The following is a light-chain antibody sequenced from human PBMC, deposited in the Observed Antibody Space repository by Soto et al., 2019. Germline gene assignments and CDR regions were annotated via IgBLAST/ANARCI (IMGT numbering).Light chain of an antibody. CDR2: WAS. CDR1: QSVLSSSNNKNY. J-gene: IGKJ1*01. CDR3: QQYYSSPLT. V-gene: IGKV4-1*01. Sequence: DIVMTQSPDSLAVSLGERATINCKSSQSVLSSSNNKNYLAWYQQKPGQPPKLLIYWASTRGSGVPDRFSGSGSETDFTLTISSLQAEDVAVYYCQQYYSSPLTFGQGTKVEFK.